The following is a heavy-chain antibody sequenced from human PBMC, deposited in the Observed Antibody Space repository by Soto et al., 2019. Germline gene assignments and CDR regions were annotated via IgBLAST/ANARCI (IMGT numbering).Heavy chain of an antibody. CDR3: ARGANLVTYDY. J-gene: IGHJ4*02. CDR1: GFTFSSYS. Sequence: EVQLVESGGGLVQPGGSLRLPCAAAGFTFSSYSMNWVRQDPGKGLEWVSYISRSSNTIYYADSVKGRFTISRDNAKNSLYLQMNSLRAEDTAVYYGARGANLVTYDYWGPRTLVTLS. CDR2: ISRSSNTI. V-gene: IGHV3-48*01. D-gene: IGHD3-9*01.